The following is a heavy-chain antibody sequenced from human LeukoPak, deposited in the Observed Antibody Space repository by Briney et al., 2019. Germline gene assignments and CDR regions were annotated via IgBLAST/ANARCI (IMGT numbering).Heavy chain of an antibody. Sequence: GGSLRLSCAAAGFTFSSFWMSWVRQAPGKGPEWVANIKQAGSEIYYVDSVKGRFTISRDNAKNSLYLQMNSLRAEDTAVYYCARDLSDYEAFDIWGQGTMVTVSS. J-gene: IGHJ3*02. CDR2: IKQAGSEI. CDR1: GFTFSSFW. D-gene: IGHD5-12*01. CDR3: ARDLSDYEAFDI. V-gene: IGHV3-7*01.